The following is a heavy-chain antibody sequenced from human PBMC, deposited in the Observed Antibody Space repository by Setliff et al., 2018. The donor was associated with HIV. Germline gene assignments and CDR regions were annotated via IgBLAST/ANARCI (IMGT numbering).Heavy chain of an antibody. Sequence: SVKVSCKASGGTFNSYGINWVRQAPGQGLEWMGGIIPLFATSNSAQEFQGRVTITRDTSASTAYMELSSLRSEDMAVYYCAGALYSGLSGSYMGLGYWGQGTLVTVSS. V-gene: IGHV1-69*05. CDR3: AGALYSGLSGSYMGLGY. D-gene: IGHD3-10*01. CDR1: GGTFNSYG. CDR2: IIPLFATS. J-gene: IGHJ4*02.